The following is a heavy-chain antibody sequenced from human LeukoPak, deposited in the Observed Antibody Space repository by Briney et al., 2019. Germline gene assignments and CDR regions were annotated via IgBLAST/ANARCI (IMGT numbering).Heavy chain of an antibody. Sequence: PGGSLRLSCAASGFSFSSYSMNWARQAPGKGLEWVSYISSSGSIIYYADSVKGRFTISRDNAKSSLFLEMQSLTTEDTGVYYCAARFVVANATTPPGAFNVWGQGTVVTVSS. CDR1: GFSFSSYS. CDR2: ISSSGSII. D-gene: IGHD2-21*01. CDR3: AARFVVANATTPPGAFNV. V-gene: IGHV3-48*04. J-gene: IGHJ3*01.